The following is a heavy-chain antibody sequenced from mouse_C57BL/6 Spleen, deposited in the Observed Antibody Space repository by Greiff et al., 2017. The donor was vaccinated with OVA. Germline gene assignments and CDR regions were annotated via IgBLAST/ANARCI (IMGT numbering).Heavy chain of an antibody. CDR2: IDPEDGET. D-gene: IGHD2-4*01. CDR1: GFNIKDYY. Sequence: QLKQSGAELVKPGASVKLSCTASGFNIKDYYMHWVKQRTEQGLEWIGRIDPEDGETKYAPKFQGKATITADTSSNTAYLQLSSLTSEDTAVYYCASPSYDYDEGALYYAMDYWGQGTSVTVSS. V-gene: IGHV14-2*01. J-gene: IGHJ4*01. CDR3: ASPSYDYDEGALYYAMDY.